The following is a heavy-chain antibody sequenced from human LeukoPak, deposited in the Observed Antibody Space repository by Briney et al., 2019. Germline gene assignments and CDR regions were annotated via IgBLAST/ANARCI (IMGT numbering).Heavy chain of an antibody. J-gene: IGHJ5*02. CDR2: IRYDGSNK. V-gene: IGHV3-30*02. CDR3: AKRNGPQRNWFDP. CDR1: GFTFSNYG. D-gene: IGHD2-8*01. Sequence: PGGSLRLSCAASGFTFSNYGMHWVRQAPGKGLELVAFIRYDGSNKSYADSVKGRFTISRDNSKNTLYLQMNSLRAEDTAVYYCAKRNGPQRNWFDPWGQGTLVTVSS.